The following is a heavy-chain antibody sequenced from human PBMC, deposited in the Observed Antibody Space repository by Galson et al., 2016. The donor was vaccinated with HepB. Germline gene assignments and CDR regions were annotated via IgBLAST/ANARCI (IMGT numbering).Heavy chain of an antibody. CDR1: GFTFSTFV. CDR3: ARGGYCTGGSCYSDYGMDV. CDR2: INGGGGKT. Sequence: SLRLSCAASGFTFSTFVMTWVRQAPGTGLEWVSTINGGGGKTHHADSVKGRFTISRDNSKNTLYLEMNNLRAEDTAVYYCARGGYCTGGSCYSDYGMDVWGQGTTVTVSS. D-gene: IGHD2-15*01. V-gene: IGHV3-23*01. J-gene: IGHJ6*02.